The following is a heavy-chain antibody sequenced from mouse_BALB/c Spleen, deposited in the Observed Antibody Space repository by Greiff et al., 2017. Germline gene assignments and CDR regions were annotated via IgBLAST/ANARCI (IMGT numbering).Heavy chain of an antibody. D-gene: IGHD2-3*01. CDR3: ARNMDGYHGGFAY. V-gene: IGHV2-2*02. CDR2: IWSGGST. J-gene: IGHJ3*01. CDR1: GFSLTSYG. Sequence: VQGVESGPGLVQPSQSLSITCTVSGFSLTSYGVHWVRQSPGKGLEWLGVIWSGGSTDYNAAFISRLSISKDNSKSQVFFKMNSLQANDTAIYYCARNMDGYHGGFAYWGQGTLVTVSA.